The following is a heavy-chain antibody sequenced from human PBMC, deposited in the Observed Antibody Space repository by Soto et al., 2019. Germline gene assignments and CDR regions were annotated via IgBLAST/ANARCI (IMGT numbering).Heavy chain of an antibody. CDR3: ARGDILTGYNDAFDI. J-gene: IGHJ3*02. D-gene: IGHD3-9*01. CDR1: GGSISSYY. Sequence: SETLSLTCTVSGGSISSYYWSWIRQPPGKGLEWIGYIYYSGSTNYNPSLKSRVTISVDTSKNQFSLKLSSVTAADTAVYYCARGDILTGYNDAFDIWGQGTMVTV. V-gene: IGHV4-59*01. CDR2: IYYSGST.